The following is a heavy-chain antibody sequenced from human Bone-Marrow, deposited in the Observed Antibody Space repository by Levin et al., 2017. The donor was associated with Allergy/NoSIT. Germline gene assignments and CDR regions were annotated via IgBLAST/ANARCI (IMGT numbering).Heavy chain of an antibody. CDR3: ARHYGGVAALSGLDV. D-gene: IGHD6-25*01. CDR1: GDTFPSYW. V-gene: IGHV5-51*01. J-gene: IGHJ6*02. Sequence: GGSLRLSCKGSGDTFPSYWIGWVRQRPGKGLEWMGSIYPDDSDTRYSPSFQGQVIMSADKSISTAYLQWSSLKASDTAIYFWARHYGGVAALSGLDVWGQGTTVTVSS. CDR2: IYPDDSDT.